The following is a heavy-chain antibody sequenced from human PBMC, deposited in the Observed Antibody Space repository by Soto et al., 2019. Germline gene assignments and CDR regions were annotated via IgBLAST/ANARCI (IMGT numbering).Heavy chain of an antibody. Sequence: SETLSLTCTVSGGSISSSSYYWGWIRQPPGKGLEWIGSIYYSGSTYYNPSLKSRATISVDTSKNQFSLKLSSVTAADTAVYYCATPNYDYIWGSGAFDIWGQGTMVTVSS. D-gene: IGHD3-16*01. CDR2: IYYSGST. CDR1: GGSISSSSYY. J-gene: IGHJ3*02. V-gene: IGHV4-39*01. CDR3: ATPNYDYIWGSGAFDI.